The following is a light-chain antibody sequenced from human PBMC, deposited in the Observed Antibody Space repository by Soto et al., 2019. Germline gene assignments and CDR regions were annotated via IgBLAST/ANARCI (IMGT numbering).Light chain of an antibody. J-gene: IGLJ2*01. CDR3: CSYAGRVDVV. Sequence: QSALTQPASVSGSPGQSITISCTGTSSDVGSYNLVSWYQQHPGKAPKLMIYEGSKRPSGVSNRFSGSKSGNTASLTISGLQAEDEADYHCCSYAGRVDVVFGGGTKLTVL. CDR1: SSDVGSYNL. CDR2: EGS. V-gene: IGLV2-23*01.